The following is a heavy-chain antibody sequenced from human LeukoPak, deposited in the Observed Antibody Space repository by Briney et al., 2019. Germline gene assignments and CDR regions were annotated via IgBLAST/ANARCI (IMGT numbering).Heavy chain of an antibody. J-gene: IGHJ4*02. D-gene: IGHD2-15*01. Sequence: SETLSLTGAVSGVSISIGGYDWSGIRQPPGKGREGIGCIYYSRGNYYNPSLETRVKISVDTSTNHFSPKLNSVPAADTAVYSCARLVGSRRPPFDQWGQGTLVTVSS. CDR1: GVSISIGGYD. CDR2: IYYSRGN. CDR3: ARLVGSRRPPFDQ. V-gene: IGHV4-39*01.